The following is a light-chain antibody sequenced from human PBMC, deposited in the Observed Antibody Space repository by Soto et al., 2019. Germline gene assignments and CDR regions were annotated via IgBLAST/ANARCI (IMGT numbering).Light chain of an antibody. V-gene: IGKV3D-15*01. J-gene: IGKJ5*01. CDR3: QQYNNWPLT. CDR2: DAS. CDR1: QSVRSY. Sequence: EIVLTKSHATLSLSPGERATLSCMASQSVRSYLAWYQQKPGQAPRLLIYDASNRATGIPTRFSGSGSGTEFTLTISSLQSEDFAVYYCQQYNNWPLTFGQGTRLEFK.